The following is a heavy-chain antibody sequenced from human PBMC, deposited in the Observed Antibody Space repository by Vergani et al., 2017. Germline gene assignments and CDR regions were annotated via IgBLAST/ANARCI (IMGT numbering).Heavy chain of an antibody. CDR1: EYSFSNYW. D-gene: IGHD1-1*01. V-gene: IGHV5-51*01. CDR2: IYTADSDT. J-gene: IGHJ4*02. CDR3: ARHTTYTDS. Sequence: EVELVPSGPEMRKPGESLKISCKGSEYSFSNYWIGCVSQMPGKGLEWMGIIYTADSDTRYSPSFQGQVTISADKSFSTAFLQWDSLKASDTALYYCARHTTYTDSWGQGTLVTVSS.